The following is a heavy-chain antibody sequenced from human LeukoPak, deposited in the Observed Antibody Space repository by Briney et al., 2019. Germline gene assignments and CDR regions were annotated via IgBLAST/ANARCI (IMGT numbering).Heavy chain of an antibody. Sequence: GGSLRLSCAASGFTFSSYGMHWVRQAPGKGLEWVAVISYDGSNKYYADSVKGRFTISRDNSKNTLYLQMNSLRAEDTAVYYCATRGDYFDYWGQGTLVTVSS. D-gene: IGHD3-10*01. V-gene: IGHV3-30*03. CDR3: ATRGDYFDY. J-gene: IGHJ4*02. CDR1: GFTFSSYG. CDR2: ISYDGSNK.